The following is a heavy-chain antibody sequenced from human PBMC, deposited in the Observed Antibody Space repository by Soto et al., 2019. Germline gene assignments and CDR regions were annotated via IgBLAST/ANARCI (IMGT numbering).Heavy chain of an antibody. J-gene: IGHJ6*01. CDR1: GFTFSTYP. CDR2: ISGSGSGT. V-gene: IGHV3-23*01. Sequence: QLLESGGGLVQPGGSLRLSCAASGFTFSTYPMTWVRQAPWSGLEWVSGISGSGSGTYYGDSVRGRFTISSDNSKNILYLQMSSLRAEDTAIYYCVKDKTGGHSSGWFHYSNVMDVWGEGTPVTVAS. CDR3: VKDKTGGHSSGWFHYSNVMDV. D-gene: IGHD6-19*01.